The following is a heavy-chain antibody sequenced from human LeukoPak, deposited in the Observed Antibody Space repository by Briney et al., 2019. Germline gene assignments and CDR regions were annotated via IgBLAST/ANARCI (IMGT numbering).Heavy chain of an antibody. CDR1: GGHIDSVY. J-gene: IGHJ4*02. V-gene: IGHV4-4*08. CDR2: IDNSGST. CDR3: ASGAGWLIDY. Sequence: PSETLSLTCSVSGGHIDSVYWNWIRHPPGKGLEWIGYIDNSGSTKYNPSLQSRITMSRDTSKKQFSLKLTSVTAADTAMYYCASGAGWLIDYWGQGTLVSVSS. D-gene: IGHD6-19*01.